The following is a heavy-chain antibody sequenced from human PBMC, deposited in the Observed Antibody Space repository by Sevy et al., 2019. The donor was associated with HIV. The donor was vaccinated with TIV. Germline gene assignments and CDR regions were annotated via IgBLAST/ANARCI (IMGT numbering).Heavy chain of an antibody. D-gene: IGHD6-19*01. CDR2: IGFDGSDK. CDR3: AKVLARGVAVAGSAWGMDV. J-gene: IGHJ6*02. CDR1: GFTFNYYG. Sequence: GGSLRLSCAASGFTFNYYGVHWVRQAPGKGLEWVAFIGFDGSDKNYADSVKGRFTISRDKSQKTLYLQMNSLRAEDTAVYYCAKVLARGVAVAGSAWGMDVWGQGTTVTVSS. V-gene: IGHV3-30*02.